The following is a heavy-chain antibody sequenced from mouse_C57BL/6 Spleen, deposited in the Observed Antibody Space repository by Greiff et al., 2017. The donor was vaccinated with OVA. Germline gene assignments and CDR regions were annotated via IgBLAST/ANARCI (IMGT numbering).Heavy chain of an antibody. V-gene: IGHV1-82*01. Sequence: QVQLQQSGPELVKPGASVKISCKASGYAFSSSWMNWVKQRPGKGLEWIGRIYPGDGDTNYNGKFKGKATLTADKSSSTAYMQLSSLTSEDSAVYFCARVEGGYGNYYAMDYWGQGTSVTVSS. CDR3: ARVEGGYGNYYAMDY. J-gene: IGHJ4*01. CDR2: IYPGDGDT. CDR1: GYAFSSSW. D-gene: IGHD2-1*01.